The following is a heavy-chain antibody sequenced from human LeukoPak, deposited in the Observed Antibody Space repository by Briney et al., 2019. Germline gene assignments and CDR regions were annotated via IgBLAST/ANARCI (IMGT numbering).Heavy chain of an antibody. CDR1: GFTFSSYG. V-gene: IGHV3-48*02. D-gene: IGHD4-23*01. CDR2: ISTGSSTT. Sequence: QPGGSLRLSCAASGFTFSSYGMHWVRQAPGKGLEWVSYISTGSSTTYYADSVKGRFTISRDNVENSLYLQMNSLRDEDTAVYYCARVAAGYSVNYFDYWGQGTLVTVSS. J-gene: IGHJ4*02. CDR3: ARVAAGYSVNYFDY.